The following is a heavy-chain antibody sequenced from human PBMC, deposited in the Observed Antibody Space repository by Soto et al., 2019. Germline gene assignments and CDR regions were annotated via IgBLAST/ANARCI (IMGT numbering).Heavy chain of an antibody. J-gene: IGHJ4*02. CDR3: ASDSGYGHFDY. CDR2: IIPILGIA. D-gene: IGHD5-12*01. Sequence: QVQLVQYGAEVKKPGSSVKVSCKASGGTFSSYTISWVRQAPGQGLEWMGRIIPILGIASYAQKFQGRVTITAEKSTRSAYMELSSPSSEDTAVYYCASDSGYGHFDYWGQGTLVTVAS. V-gene: IGHV1-69*02. CDR1: GGTFSSYT.